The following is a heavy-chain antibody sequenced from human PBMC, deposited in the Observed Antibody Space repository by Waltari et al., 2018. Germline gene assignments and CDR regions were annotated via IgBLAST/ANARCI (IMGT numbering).Heavy chain of an antibody. CDR2: IYYSGST. J-gene: IGHJ4*02. CDR3: ARTYGDYGYYFDY. Sequence: QLQLQESGPGLVKPSETLSLTCTVSGGSISSSSYYWGWIRQPPGKGLEWIGSIYYSGSTYYNPALKSRVTISVDTSKNQFSLKLSSVTAADTAVYYCARTYGDYGYYFDYWGQGTLVTVSS. D-gene: IGHD4-17*01. V-gene: IGHV4-39*01. CDR1: GGSISSSSYY.